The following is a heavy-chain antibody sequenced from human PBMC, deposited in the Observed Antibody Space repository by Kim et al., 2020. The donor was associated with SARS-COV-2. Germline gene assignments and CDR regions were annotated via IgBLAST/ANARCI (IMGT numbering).Heavy chain of an antibody. V-gene: IGHV1-3*01. CDR2: T. D-gene: IGHD6-13*01. J-gene: IGHJ4*02. Sequence: TKYSQKFQGRVTITRDTSASTAYMELSSLRSEDTAVYYCARDRWGIAAGWGQGTLVTVSS. CDR3: ARDRWGIAAG.